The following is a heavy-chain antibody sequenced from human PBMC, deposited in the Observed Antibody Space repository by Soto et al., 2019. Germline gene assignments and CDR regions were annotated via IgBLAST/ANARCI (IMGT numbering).Heavy chain of an antibody. D-gene: IGHD3-10*01. Sequence: ASVKVSCKVSGYTLTELSMHWVRQAPGKGLEWMGGFDPEDGETIYAQKFQGRVTMTEDTSTDTAYMELSSLRSEDTAVYYCATHMVRGVIPIFNWFDPWGQGTLVTVSS. CDR3: ATHMVRGVIPIFNWFDP. CDR1: GYTLTELS. J-gene: IGHJ5*02. CDR2: FDPEDGET. V-gene: IGHV1-24*01.